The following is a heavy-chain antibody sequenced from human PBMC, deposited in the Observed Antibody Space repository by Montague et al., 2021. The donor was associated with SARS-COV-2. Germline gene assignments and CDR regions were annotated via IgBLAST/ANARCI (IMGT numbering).Heavy chain of an antibody. V-gene: IGHV4-61*09. D-gene: IGHD6-19*01. CDR3: ARDRRGMAMAGRAYYYYYMDV. J-gene: IGHJ6*03. CDR2: ISTSGSS. CDR1: GAPISSANDY. Sequence: TLSLTCSVSGAPISSANDYWTWIRQPAGKGLEWIGHISTSGSSSYNPSLKSRVTIILDTSKQQFSLELTSVTAADTAVYYCARDRRGMAMAGRAYYYYYMDVWGKGTTVTVSS.